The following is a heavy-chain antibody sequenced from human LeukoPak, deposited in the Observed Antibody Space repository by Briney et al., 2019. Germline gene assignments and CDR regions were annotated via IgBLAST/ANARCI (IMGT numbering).Heavy chain of an antibody. J-gene: IGHJ3*02. CDR2: INTKTGNP. D-gene: IGHD2-21*02. V-gene: IGHV7-4-1*02. CDR1: GYTFINYD. CDR3: ARDQRYCGGDCYDAFDI. Sequence: ASVKVSCKASGYTFINYDMNWVRQAPGQGLEWMGWINTKTGNPTYAQGFTGRFVFSLDTSVSTTYLQISSLKADDTAVYYCARDQRYCGGDCYDAFDIWGQGTMVTVSS.